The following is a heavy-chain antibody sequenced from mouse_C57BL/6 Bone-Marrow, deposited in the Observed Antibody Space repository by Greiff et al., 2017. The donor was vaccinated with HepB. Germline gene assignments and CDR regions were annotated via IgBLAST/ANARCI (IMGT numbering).Heavy chain of an antibody. D-gene: IGHD1-1*01. CDR2: IYPRSGNT. J-gene: IGHJ1*03. CDR1: GYTFTSYG. Sequence: QVQLQQSGAELARPGASVKLSCKASGYTFTSYGISRVKQRTGQGLEWIGEIYPRSGNTYYNEKFKGKATLTADKSSSTAYMELRSLTSEDSAVYFCARGRYYGSSYDWYFDVWGTGTTVTVSS. V-gene: IGHV1-81*01. CDR3: ARGRYYGSSYDWYFDV.